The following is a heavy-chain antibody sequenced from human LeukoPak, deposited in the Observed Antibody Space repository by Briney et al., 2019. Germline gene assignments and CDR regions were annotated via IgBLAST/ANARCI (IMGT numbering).Heavy chain of an antibody. D-gene: IGHD6-6*01. CDR3: VREGSSSSVDY. CDR2: IYYSGST. V-gene: IGHV4-59*01. J-gene: IGHJ4*02. CDR1: GGSISSYY. Sequence: SETLSLTCTVSGGSISSYYWSWIRQPPGKGLEWIGYIYYSGSTNYNPSLKSRVTISVDTSKNQFSLKLSSVTAADTAVYYCVREGSSSSVDYWGQGTLVTVSS.